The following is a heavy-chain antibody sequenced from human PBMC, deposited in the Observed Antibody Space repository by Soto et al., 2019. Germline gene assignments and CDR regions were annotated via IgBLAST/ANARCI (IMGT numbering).Heavy chain of an antibody. Sequence: GGSLRLSCAASGFTFSTYAMSWVRQAPGKGLEWISYFGGSAAYIYYADSVKGRFTISRDDAKSSLYLQMNSLRVEDTAVYFCVRDHAWAFDSWGQGTQVTVSS. J-gene: IGHJ4*02. CDR1: GFTFSTYA. D-gene: IGHD2-2*01. CDR2: FGGSAAYI. V-gene: IGHV3-21*05. CDR3: VRDHAWAFDS.